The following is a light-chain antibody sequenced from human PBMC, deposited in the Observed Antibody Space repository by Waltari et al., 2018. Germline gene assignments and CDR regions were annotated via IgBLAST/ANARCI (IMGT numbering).Light chain of an antibody. V-gene: IGKV3-11*01. CDR3: QLRYNWPPEWT. CDR1: QSVSTY. Sequence: EVVLTQSPATVSLSQGQRATLSCRASQSVSTYLAWYQQKPGQAPRLLISDASNRAADIPARFSGRGSGTDFTLTISSLEPEDFAVYYCQLRYNWPPEWTFGQGTKVEI. J-gene: IGKJ1*01. CDR2: DAS.